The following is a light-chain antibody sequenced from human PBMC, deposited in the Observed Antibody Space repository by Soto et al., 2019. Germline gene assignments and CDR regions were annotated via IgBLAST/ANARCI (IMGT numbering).Light chain of an antibody. J-gene: IGLJ1*01. CDR3: SSHISGNTRV. CDR1: SSDVGGYDY. CDR2: EVT. Sequence: QSVLTQPASVSGSPGQSIAISCTGTSSDVGGYDYVSWYQQQPDKAPKLMIYEVTKRPSGVSNRFSGSKSGNTASLTISGLQAEDEADYYCSSHISGNTRVFGTGTKVTVL. V-gene: IGLV2-14*01.